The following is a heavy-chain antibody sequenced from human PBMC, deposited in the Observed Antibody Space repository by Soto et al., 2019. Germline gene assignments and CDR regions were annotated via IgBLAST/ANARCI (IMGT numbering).Heavy chain of an antibody. CDR3: ARVRDQPLFYYYYGMDV. CDR1: GFTFSSYA. V-gene: IGHV3-30-3*01. Sequence: QVQLVESGGGVVQPGRSLRLSCAASGFTFSSYAMHWVRQAPGKGLEWVAVISSDGSNKYYADSVKGRFTISRDNSKNTLYLQMNSLRAEDTAVYYCARVRDQPLFYYYYGMDVWGQGTTVTVSS. J-gene: IGHJ6*02. D-gene: IGHD2-2*01. CDR2: ISSDGSNK.